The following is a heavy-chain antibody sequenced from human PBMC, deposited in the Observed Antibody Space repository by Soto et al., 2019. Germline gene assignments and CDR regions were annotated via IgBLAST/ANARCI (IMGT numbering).Heavy chain of an antibody. CDR2: ISWNSGSI. D-gene: IGHD3-22*01. V-gene: IGHV3-9*01. J-gene: IGHJ4*02. Sequence: EVQLVESGGGLVQPGRSLRLSCAASGFTFDDYAMHWVRQAPGKGLEWVSGISWNSGSIGYAVSVKGRFTISRDNAKNSLYLQMNSLRAEDTALYYCAKGLFSIRGEVDYWGQGTLVTVSS. CDR1: GFTFDDYA. CDR3: AKGLFSIRGEVDY.